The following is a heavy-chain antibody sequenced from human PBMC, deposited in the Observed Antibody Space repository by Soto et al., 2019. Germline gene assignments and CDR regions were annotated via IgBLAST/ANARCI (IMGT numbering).Heavy chain of an antibody. CDR2: IYHSGST. J-gene: IGHJ2*01. CDR3: ARRDKVTATYWYFDL. D-gene: IGHD2-21*02. CDR1: NGSISSSNW. V-gene: IGHV4-4*02. Sequence: QVQLPQAGPGLVKPSGTLSLTCAVSNGSISSSNWWSWVRQPPGKGLEWIGEIYHSGSTNYNPSLKSRVTISVDKSKNQFSLKLSSGTAADTAVYYCARRDKVTATYWYFDLWGRGTLVTVSS.